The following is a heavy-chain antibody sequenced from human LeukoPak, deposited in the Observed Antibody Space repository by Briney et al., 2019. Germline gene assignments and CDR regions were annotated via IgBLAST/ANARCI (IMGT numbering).Heavy chain of an antibody. D-gene: IGHD3-3*01. CDR3: AREVFSVGVVLDY. V-gene: IGHV3-7*01. CDR2: IKQDGSEK. J-gene: IGHJ4*02. CDR1: GFTFSSYW. Sequence: GGSLRLSCAASGFTFSSYWMSWVRQAPGKGQEWVANIKQDGSEKYYVDSVKGRFTISRDNAKNSLYLQMNSLRAEDTAVYYCAREVFSVGVVLDYWGQGTLVTVYS.